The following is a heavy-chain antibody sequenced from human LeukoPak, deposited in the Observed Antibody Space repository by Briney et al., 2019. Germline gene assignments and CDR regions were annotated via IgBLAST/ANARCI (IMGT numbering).Heavy chain of an antibody. V-gene: IGHV3-48*03. J-gene: IGHJ4*02. D-gene: IGHD6-13*01. CDR1: GFTFSSYE. CDR2: ISSSGSTI. Sequence: GGSLRLSCAASGFTFSSYEMNWVRQAPGKGLEWVSYISSSGSTIYYADSVKGRFTISRDNSKNTLYLQMNSLRAEDTAVYYCAKDSGYSSSWYSYWGQGTLVTVSS. CDR3: AKDSGYSSSWYSY.